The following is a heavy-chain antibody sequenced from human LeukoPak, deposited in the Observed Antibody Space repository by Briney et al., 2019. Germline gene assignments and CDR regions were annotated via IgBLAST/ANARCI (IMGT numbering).Heavy chain of an antibody. D-gene: IGHD3-3*01. CDR3: ARDAPGPYDFWSAQSWFDP. CDR1: GGSISSSSYY. Sequence: SETLSLTCTVSGGSISSSSYYWGWIRQPPGKGLEWIGSIYYSGSTYYNPSLKSRVTISVDTSKNQFSLKLSSVTAADTAVYYCARDAPGPYDFWSAQSWFDPWGQGTLVTVSS. J-gene: IGHJ5*02. V-gene: IGHV4-39*07. CDR2: IYYSGST.